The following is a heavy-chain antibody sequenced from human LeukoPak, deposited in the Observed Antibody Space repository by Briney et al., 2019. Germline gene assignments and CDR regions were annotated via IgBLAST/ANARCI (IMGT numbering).Heavy chain of an antibody. Sequence: PGGSLRLSCAASGFTFSSYGMHWVRQAPGKGLEWVAVIWYDGSNKNYADSVKGRFTISRDNSKNTLYLQMNSLGGEDTAIYYCAKKSPYGGQIYWGQGALVTVSS. CDR1: GFTFSSYG. J-gene: IGHJ4*02. CDR2: IWYDGSNK. V-gene: IGHV3-33*06. CDR3: AKKSPYGGQIY. D-gene: IGHD4-23*01.